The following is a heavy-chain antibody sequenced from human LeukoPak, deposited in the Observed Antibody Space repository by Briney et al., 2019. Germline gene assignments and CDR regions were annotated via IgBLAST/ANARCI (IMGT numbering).Heavy chain of an antibody. CDR2: IYPGDSDT. CDR3: ASSPYNWNGAGNFDY. Sequence: GESLKISCKGSGSSFTSYWIGWVRQMPGKGLEWMGIIYPGDSDTRYSPSFQGQVTISADKSISTAYLQWSSLKASDTAMYYCASSPYNWNGAGNFDYWGQGTLVTVSS. J-gene: IGHJ4*02. CDR1: GSSFTSYW. D-gene: IGHD1-1*01. V-gene: IGHV5-51*01.